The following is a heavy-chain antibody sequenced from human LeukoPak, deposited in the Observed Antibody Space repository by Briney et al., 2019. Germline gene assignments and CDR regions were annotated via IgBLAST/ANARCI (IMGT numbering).Heavy chain of an antibody. CDR2: IYGGGST. D-gene: IGHD6-19*01. CDR1: GFTVSSNF. V-gene: IGHV3-53*01. Sequence: GGTLRLSCAATGFTVSSNFMSWVRQAPGKGLEWVSVIYGGGSTYYADSVKGRFTISRDTSKNMLYLQMNSLRAEDTAVYYCATWPGGWYGEDSWGQGTLVTVSS. J-gene: IGHJ4*02. CDR3: ATWPGGWYGEDS.